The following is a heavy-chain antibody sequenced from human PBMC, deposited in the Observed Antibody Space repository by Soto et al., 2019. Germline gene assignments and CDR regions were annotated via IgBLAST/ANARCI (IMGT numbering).Heavy chain of an antibody. CDR2: IIPILGIA. CDR3: ARDVEEQLVYFDY. CDR1: GGTFSSYT. V-gene: IGHV1-69*04. D-gene: IGHD6-6*01. Sequence: SVKVSCKASGGTFSSYTISWVRQAPGQGLEWMGRIIPILGIANYAQKFQGRVTITADKSTSTAYMELSSLRSEDTAVYYCARDVEEQLVYFDYWGQGTLVTVSS. J-gene: IGHJ4*02.